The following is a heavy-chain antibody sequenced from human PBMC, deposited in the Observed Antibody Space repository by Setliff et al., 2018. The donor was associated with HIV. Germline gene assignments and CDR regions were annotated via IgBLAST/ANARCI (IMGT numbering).Heavy chain of an antibody. CDR3: ARGWDYGVRKPED. V-gene: IGHV1-18*01. D-gene: IGHD3-10*01. Sequence: ASVKVSCKTSGFAFTNYGFTWVRQAPGQGLEWMGWISAYSGETFSTLKFRVRVTLTTDTSTDTAHMELRSLTYGDTAVYFCARGWDYGVRKPEDWGQGTLVTVSS. J-gene: IGHJ4*02. CDR1: GFAFTNYG. CDR2: ISAYSGET.